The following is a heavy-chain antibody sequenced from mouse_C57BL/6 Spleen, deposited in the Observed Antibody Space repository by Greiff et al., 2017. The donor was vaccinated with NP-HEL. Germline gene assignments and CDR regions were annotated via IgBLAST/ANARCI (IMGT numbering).Heavy chain of an antibody. Sequence: VQLQQPGAELVMPGASVKLSCKASGYTFTSYWMHWVKQRPGQGLEWIGEIDPSDSYTNYNQKFKGKSTLTVDKSSSTAYMQLSSLTSEDSAVYYCARSMITRYAMDYWGQGTSVTVSS. J-gene: IGHJ4*01. V-gene: IGHV1-69*01. CDR2: IDPSDSYT. CDR3: ARSMITRYAMDY. CDR1: GYTFTSYW. D-gene: IGHD2-4*01.